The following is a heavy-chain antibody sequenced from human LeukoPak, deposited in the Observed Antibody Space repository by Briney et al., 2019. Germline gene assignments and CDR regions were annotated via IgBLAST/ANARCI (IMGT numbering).Heavy chain of an antibody. CDR1: GFTFSSYE. Sequence: GGSLRLSRAASGFTFSSYEMNWVRQAPGKGLEWVSYISSSGSTIYYADSVKGRFTISRDNAKNSLYLQMNSLRAEDTAVYYCARDGVVVPAAIYNYYYGMDVWGKGTTVTVSS. CDR2: ISSSGSTI. D-gene: IGHD2-2*01. V-gene: IGHV3-48*03. J-gene: IGHJ6*04. CDR3: ARDGVVVPAAIYNYYYGMDV.